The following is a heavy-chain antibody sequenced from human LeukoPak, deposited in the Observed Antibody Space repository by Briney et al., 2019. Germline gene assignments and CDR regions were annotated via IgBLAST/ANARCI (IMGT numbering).Heavy chain of an antibody. Sequence: GGSLRLSCAASGFTFSSYAMHWVRQAPGKGLEWVAVISYDGSNKYYADSVKGRFTISRDNSKNTLYLQMNSLRAEDTAVYYCARDHRGVRDYFDYWGQGTLVTVSS. CDR2: ISYDGSNK. J-gene: IGHJ4*02. D-gene: IGHD3-10*01. V-gene: IGHV3-30-3*01. CDR1: GFTFSSYA. CDR3: ARDHRGVRDYFDY.